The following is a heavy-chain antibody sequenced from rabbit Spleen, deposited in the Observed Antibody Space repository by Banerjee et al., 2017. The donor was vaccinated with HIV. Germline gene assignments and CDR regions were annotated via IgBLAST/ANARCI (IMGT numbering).Heavy chain of an antibody. CDR1: GFSLNNNA. D-gene: IGHD4-2*01. CDR2: IDNGGGST. CDR3: ARDGYVGSGRCYFDL. V-gene: IGHV1S40*01. J-gene: IGHJ4*01. Sequence: QSLEESGGDLVKPGASLTLTCKASGFSLNNNAMCWVRQAPGKGPEWIACIDNGGGSTYYASWVNGRFTIAKTSSTTVTLQMTSLTAADTATYFCARDGYVGSGRCYFDLWGPGTLVTVS.